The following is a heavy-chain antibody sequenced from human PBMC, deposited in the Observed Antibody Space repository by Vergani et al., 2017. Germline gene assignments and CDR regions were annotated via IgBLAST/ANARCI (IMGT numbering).Heavy chain of an antibody. D-gene: IGHD5-24*01. J-gene: IGHJ4*02. CDR1: GFSFSTYS. Sequence: EVQLQESGGGLVKPGGSLRVSCAASGFSFSTYSINWVRQAPGKGLEWVSSISGRSNYIYYADSVKGRFTISRDNSKNTLYLQMNSLRAEDTAVYYCARFGEMATIPGLDYWGQGTLVTVSS. CDR2: ISGRSNYI. CDR3: ARFGEMATIPGLDY. V-gene: IGHV3-21*01.